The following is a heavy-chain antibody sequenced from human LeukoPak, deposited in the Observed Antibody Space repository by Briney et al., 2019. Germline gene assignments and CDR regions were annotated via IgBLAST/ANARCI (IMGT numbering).Heavy chain of an antibody. D-gene: IGHD2-15*01. CDR1: GFTFSSYA. J-gene: IGHJ4*02. Sequence: GGSLRLSCAASGFTFSSYAMHWVRQAPGKGLEWVAVISYDGSNKYYADSVKGRFTISRDNSKNTLYLQMNGLRAEDTAVYYCARDRLGCSGGSCITHSDYWGQGTLVTVSS. CDR3: ARDRLGCSGGSCITHSDY. CDR2: ISYDGSNK. V-gene: IGHV3-30-3*01.